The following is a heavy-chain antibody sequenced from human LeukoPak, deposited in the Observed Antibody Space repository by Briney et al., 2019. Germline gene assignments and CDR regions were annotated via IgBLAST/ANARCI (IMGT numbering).Heavy chain of an antibody. CDR3: ARDLANNWFDP. D-gene: IGHD5-12*01. Sequence: GGSLRLSCAASGFTVSSNYMSWVRQAPGKGLEWVSVIYSGGSTYYADSVKGRFTISRDNSKNTLYLQMNSLRAEDTAVYYCARDLANNWFDPWGQGTLATVSS. J-gene: IGHJ5*02. CDR1: GFTVSSNY. CDR2: IYSGGST. V-gene: IGHV3-53*01.